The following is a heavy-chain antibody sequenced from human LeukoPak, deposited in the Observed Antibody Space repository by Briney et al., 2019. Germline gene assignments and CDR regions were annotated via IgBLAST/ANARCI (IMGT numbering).Heavy chain of an antibody. Sequence: GGSLRLSCAASGFSVSSSYMIWVRQAPGKGLEWVAVIWYDGSNKYYADSVKGRFTISRDNSKNTLYLQMNSLRAEDTAVYYCARFTYYFDYWGQGTLVTVSS. V-gene: IGHV3-33*08. CDR3: ARFTYYFDY. CDR2: IWYDGSNK. D-gene: IGHD3-16*01. J-gene: IGHJ4*02. CDR1: GFSVSSSY.